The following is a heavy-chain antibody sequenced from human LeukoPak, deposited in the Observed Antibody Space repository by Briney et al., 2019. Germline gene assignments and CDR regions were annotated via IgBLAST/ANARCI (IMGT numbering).Heavy chain of an antibody. J-gene: IGHJ4*02. D-gene: IGHD2-15*01. V-gene: IGHV3-23*01. Sequence: PGGSLRLSCAASEIIFSSYAMNWVRRAPGKGLEWLSAISGSGARTYYADSVKGRCTISRDNSLDAVYLQMDRLRAADTAVYYCATGRAIEVLSAFNYWGQGTVVTVSS. CDR2: ISGSGART. CDR1: EIIFSSYA. CDR3: ATGRAIEVLSAFNY.